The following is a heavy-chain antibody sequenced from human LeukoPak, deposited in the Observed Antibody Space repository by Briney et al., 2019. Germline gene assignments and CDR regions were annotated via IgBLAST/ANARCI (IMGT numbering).Heavy chain of an antibody. CDR3: ARVGRVGTRGLGSFDI. CDR2: IKQDGSEK. V-gene: IGHV3-7*01. D-gene: IGHD1-26*01. J-gene: IGHJ3*02. CDR1: GFTFSTYS. Sequence: GGSLRLSCAASGFTFSTYSMSWVRQAPGKGLEWVANIKQDGSEKYYVDSVKGRFTLSRDNSRNTLYLQMNSLRVEDTAVYYCARVGRVGTRGLGSFDIWGQGTMVTVSS.